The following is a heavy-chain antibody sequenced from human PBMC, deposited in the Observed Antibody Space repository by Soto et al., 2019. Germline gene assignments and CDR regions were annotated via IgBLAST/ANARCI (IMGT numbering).Heavy chain of an antibody. V-gene: IGHV3-23*01. D-gene: IGHD2-8*01. CDR3: AKATGCTNGVCYTLSRRLKGFLNSWFDP. J-gene: IGHJ5*02. CDR1: GFTFSSYA. CDR2: ISGSGGST. Sequence: PGGSLRLSCAASGFTFSSYAMSWVRRAPGKGLEWVSAISGSGGSTYYADSVKGRFTISRDNSKNTLYLQMNSLRAEDTAVYYCAKATGCTNGVCYTLSRRLKGFLNSWFDPWGQGTLVTVSS.